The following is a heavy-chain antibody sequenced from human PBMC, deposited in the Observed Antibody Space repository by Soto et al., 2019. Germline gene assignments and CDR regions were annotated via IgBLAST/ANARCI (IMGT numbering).Heavy chain of an antibody. Sequence: GESLKISWKGSGYSFTIYWIGWVRQMPGKGLEWMGIIYPGDSDTRYSPSFQGQVTISADKSISTAYLQWSSLKASDTAMYYCARLLTGLAYGMDVWGQGTTVTVSS. CDR3: ARLLTGLAYGMDV. CDR1: GYSFTIYW. CDR2: IYPGDSDT. J-gene: IGHJ6*02. V-gene: IGHV5-51*01.